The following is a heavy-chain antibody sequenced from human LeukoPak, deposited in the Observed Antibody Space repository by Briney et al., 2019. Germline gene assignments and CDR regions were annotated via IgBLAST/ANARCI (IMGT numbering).Heavy chain of an antibody. CDR3: ARAPRLYSSSYKFDY. CDR1: GLTFSSFW. J-gene: IGHJ4*02. V-gene: IGHV3-7*01. Sequence: HPGGSLRLSCAASGLTFSSFWMSWVRQTPGKGLEWVASIKADGSEKYYVDSVKGRFTISRDNVENSLYLQMNSLRAEDTAVYYCARAPRLYSSSYKFDYWGQGTLVTVSS. CDR2: IKADGSEK. D-gene: IGHD6-6*01.